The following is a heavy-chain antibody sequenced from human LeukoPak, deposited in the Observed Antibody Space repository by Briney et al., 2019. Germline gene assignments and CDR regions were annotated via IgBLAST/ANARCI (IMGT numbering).Heavy chain of an antibody. J-gene: IGHJ4*02. CDR2: MYHGGGT. D-gene: IGHD2-21*02. CDR3: AKVQICAPLEGSYCGQSLDY. Sequence: PSETLSLTCTVSGYSISSGYYWGWIRQPPGKGLEGIGSMYHGGGTFYNPSLKSRVTMSPDTSKNQFSLELSSVTAADTAVYYCAKVQICAPLEGSYCGQSLDYWGQGTLVTVSS. CDR1: GYSISSGYY. V-gene: IGHV4-38-2*02.